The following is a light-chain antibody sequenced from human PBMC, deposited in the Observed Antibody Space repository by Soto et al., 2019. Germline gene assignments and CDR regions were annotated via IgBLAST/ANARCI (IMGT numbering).Light chain of an antibody. V-gene: IGLV3-21*02. Sequence: SYELTQPPSVSVAPGQTARITCGGNNIGSKSVHWYQRKPGQAPVLVVYDDSDRTSGSPERFSGSNSGNTATLTISRVEAGDEADYYCQVWDSSSDHPAVVFGGGTKLTVL. CDR1: NIGSKS. J-gene: IGLJ2*01. CDR3: QVWDSSSDHPAVV. CDR2: DDS.